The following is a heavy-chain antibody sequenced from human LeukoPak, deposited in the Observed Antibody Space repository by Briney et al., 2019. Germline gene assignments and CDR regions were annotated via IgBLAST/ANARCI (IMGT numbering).Heavy chain of an antibody. CDR3: ARDVRFLGWARFDY. V-gene: IGHV1-18*01. Sequence: SVKPSCKASGYTFTSYGITWVRQAPGQALKWMGWISAYNGNTNYTKKLQSRVTMTTDTSTTTTNTALRSLRSDDTAVYYCARDVRFLGWARFDYWGQGTLVTVSS. D-gene: IGHD3-3*01. J-gene: IGHJ4*02. CDR1: GYTFTSYG. CDR2: ISAYNGNT.